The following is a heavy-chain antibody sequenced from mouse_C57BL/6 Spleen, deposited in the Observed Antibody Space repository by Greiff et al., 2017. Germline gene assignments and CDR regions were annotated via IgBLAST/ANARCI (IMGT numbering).Heavy chain of an antibody. J-gene: IGHJ4*01. Sequence: EVQLVESGGGLVQSGRSLRLSCATSGFTFSDFYMEWVRQAPGQGLEWIAASRNKANDYTTEYSASLKGRFIVSRDTSQSILYLQMNALRTEDTDIYYCARDAAYYSPMDYWGQGTSVTVSS. CDR1: GFTFSDFY. CDR2: SRNKANDYTT. V-gene: IGHV7-1*01. CDR3: ARDAAYYSPMDY. D-gene: IGHD2-12*01.